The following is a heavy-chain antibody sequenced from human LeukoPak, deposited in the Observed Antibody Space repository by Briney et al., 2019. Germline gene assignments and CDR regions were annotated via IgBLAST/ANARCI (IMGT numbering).Heavy chain of an antibody. CDR2: IYYSGST. Sequence: SETLSLTCTVSGGSISSYYWSWIRQPPGKGLEWIGYIYYSGSTNYNPSLKGRVTISVDTSKNQFSLKLSSVTAADTAVYYCARYVDYYDSSGIPEGFDPWGQGTLVTVSS. D-gene: IGHD3-22*01. CDR3: ARYVDYYDSSGIPEGFDP. J-gene: IGHJ5*02. CDR1: GGSISSYY. V-gene: IGHV4-59*01.